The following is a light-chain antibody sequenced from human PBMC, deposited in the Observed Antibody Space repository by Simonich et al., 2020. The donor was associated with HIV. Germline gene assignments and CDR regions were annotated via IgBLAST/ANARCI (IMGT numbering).Light chain of an antibody. J-gene: IGKJ2*01. V-gene: IGKV3-11*01. Sequence: EIVLTQSPATLSLSPGERATLSCMASQSVSSYLTWYQQKPGQAPSLRIYDASNRATGITARFSGSGSGTDFTLTISSLEPEDFAVYYCQQRSNWPPEYTFGQGTKLEIK. CDR3: QQRSNWPPEYT. CDR1: QSVSSY. CDR2: DAS.